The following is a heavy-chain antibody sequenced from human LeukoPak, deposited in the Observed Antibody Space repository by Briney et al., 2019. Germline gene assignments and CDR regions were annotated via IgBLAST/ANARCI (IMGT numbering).Heavy chain of an antibody. Sequence: ASVKVSCKASGYTFTGYYMHWVRQAPGQGLEWMGWINPNSGGTNYAQKFQGRVTMTRDTSISTAYMELSRLRSDDTAVYYCARVSTSSYDSSGYYYVGYYCYGMDVWGQGTTVTVSS. D-gene: IGHD3-22*01. CDR3: ARVSTSSYDSSGYYYVGYYCYGMDV. CDR1: GYTFTGYY. J-gene: IGHJ6*02. V-gene: IGHV1-2*02. CDR2: INPNSGGT.